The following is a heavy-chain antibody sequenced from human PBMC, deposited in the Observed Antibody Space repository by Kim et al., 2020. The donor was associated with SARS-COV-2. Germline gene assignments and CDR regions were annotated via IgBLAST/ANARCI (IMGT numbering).Heavy chain of an antibody. CDR1: GYTFTSYA. CDR3: ATSRTTDYYYGMDV. J-gene: IGHJ6*02. Sequence: ASVKVSCKASGYTFTSYAISWVRQAPGQGLEWMGWISAYNANTNYAQKIQGRVTMTTDTSTSTASMELRSLRSDDTAVYYCATSRTTDYYYGMDVWGQGTPVTVSS. D-gene: IGHD4-17*01. CDR2: ISAYNANT. V-gene: IGHV1-18*04.